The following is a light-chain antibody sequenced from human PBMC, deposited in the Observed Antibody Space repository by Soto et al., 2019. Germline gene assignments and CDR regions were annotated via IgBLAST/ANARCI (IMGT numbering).Light chain of an antibody. CDR3: QQYSSSPRA. V-gene: IGKV3-20*01. CDR2: GAS. CDR1: QSVSSSY. J-gene: IGKJ1*01. Sequence: EIVLTQSPGTLTLSPGERATLSCRASQSVSSSYLAWYQQKPGQAPRLLIYGASSRATGIPDRFSGSGSGTDFTLTISRLEPEDFAVYYCQQYSSSPRAFGQGTKEEIK.